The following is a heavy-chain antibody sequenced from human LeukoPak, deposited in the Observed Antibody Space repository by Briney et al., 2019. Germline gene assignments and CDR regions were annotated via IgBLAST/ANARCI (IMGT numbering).Heavy chain of an antibody. J-gene: IGHJ4*02. CDR2: VYYSGST. V-gene: IGHV4-39*01. CDR1: GDSISSSSYH. D-gene: IGHD4-11*01. CDR3: ARHEGSVTNVDY. Sequence: SETLSLTCIVSGDSISSSSYHWGWIRQPPGKGLDWIGSVYYSGSTYYNPSLKSRVTISVDTSKNQFSLKLSSVTAADPAVYYCARHEGSVTNVDYWGQGALVTVSS.